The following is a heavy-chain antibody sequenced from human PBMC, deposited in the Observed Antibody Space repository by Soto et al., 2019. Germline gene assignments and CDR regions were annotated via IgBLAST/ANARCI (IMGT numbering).Heavy chain of an antibody. CDR2: IYYSGST. J-gene: IGHJ4*02. CDR1: GGSISSGGYY. CDR3: ARETYYYGSGSYYISPSGFDY. V-gene: IGHV4-31*03. Sequence: QVQLQESGPGLVKPSQTLSLTCTVSGGSISSGGYYWSWIRQHPGKGLEWIGYIYYSGSTYYNPSLKSRVTISVDTSKNQFSLKLSSVTAADTAVYYCARETYYYGSGSYYISPSGFDYWGQGTLVTVSS. D-gene: IGHD3-10*01.